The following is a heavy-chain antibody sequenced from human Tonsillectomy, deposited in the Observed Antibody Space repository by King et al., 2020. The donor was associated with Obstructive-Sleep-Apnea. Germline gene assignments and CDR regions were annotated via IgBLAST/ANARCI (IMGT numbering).Heavy chain of an antibody. CDR1: GFTFSSYG. CDR2: ISFDGGNK. J-gene: IGHJ4*02. D-gene: IGHD6-19*01. CDR3: AKDGRQWPLYYFDF. Sequence: QLVQSGGGVVQPGRSLKLSCAASGFTFSSYGMHWVRQAPGKRLEWVAVISFDGGNKYYADSVKGRFTISRDNSKNTLYLQMSSLRADDTALYYCAKDGRQWPLYYFDFWGQGALVTVSS. V-gene: IGHV3-30*18.